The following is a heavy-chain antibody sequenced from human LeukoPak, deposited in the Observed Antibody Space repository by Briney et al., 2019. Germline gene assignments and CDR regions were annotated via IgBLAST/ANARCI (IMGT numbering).Heavy chain of an antibody. V-gene: IGHV3-33*01. CDR2: IWYDGSSK. Sequence: QPGRSLRLSCAASGFTFSSYGMHWVRQAPGKGLEWVAVIWYDGSSKYYADSVKGRFTISRDNSKNTLYLQMNSLRAEDTAVYYCARIGNYDPYYYGMDVWGQGTTVTVSS. CDR1: GFTFSSYG. J-gene: IGHJ6*02. CDR3: ARIGNYDPYYYGMDV. D-gene: IGHD1-7*01.